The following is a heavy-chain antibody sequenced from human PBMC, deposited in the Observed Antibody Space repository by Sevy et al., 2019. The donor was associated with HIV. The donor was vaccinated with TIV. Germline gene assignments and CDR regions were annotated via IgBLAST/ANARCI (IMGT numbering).Heavy chain of an antibody. Sequence: GGSLRLSCAASGFTFSSYGMHWVRQAPGKGLEWVAFIRYDGSNKYYADSVKGGFTISRDNSKNTLYLQMNSLRAEYTAGYYCAKDISSWYGDGFDYWGQGTLVTVSS. V-gene: IGHV3-30*02. D-gene: IGHD6-13*01. CDR2: IRYDGSNK. CDR3: AKDISSWYGDGFDY. CDR1: GFTFSSYG. J-gene: IGHJ4*02.